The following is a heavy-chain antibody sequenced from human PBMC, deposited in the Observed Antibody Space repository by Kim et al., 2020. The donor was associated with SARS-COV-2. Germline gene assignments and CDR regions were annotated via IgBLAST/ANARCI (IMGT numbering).Heavy chain of an antibody. D-gene: IGHD6-19*01. V-gene: IGHV3-30*04. CDR2: ISYDGSNK. CDR3: ARDSSGWY. CDR1: GFTFSSYA. Sequence: GGSLRLSCAASGFTFSSYAMHWVRQAPGKGLEWVAVISYDGSNKYYADSVKGRFTISRDNSKNTLYLQMNSLRAEDTAVYYCARDSSGWYWGQGTLVTGS. J-gene: IGHJ4*02.